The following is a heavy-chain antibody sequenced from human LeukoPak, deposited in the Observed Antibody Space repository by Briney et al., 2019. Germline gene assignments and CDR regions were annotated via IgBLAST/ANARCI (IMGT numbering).Heavy chain of an antibody. Sequence: SETLSLTCTVSGGSISSYYWNWIRQPPGKGLEWIGYIYYSGSTNYNPSLKSRVTISVDTSKNQFSLKLSSVTAADTAVYYCASDYGGNSGLFDCWGQGTLVTVSS. CDR2: IYYSGST. CDR3: ASDYGGNSGLFDC. D-gene: IGHD4-23*01. CDR1: GGSISSYY. J-gene: IGHJ4*02. V-gene: IGHV4-59*01.